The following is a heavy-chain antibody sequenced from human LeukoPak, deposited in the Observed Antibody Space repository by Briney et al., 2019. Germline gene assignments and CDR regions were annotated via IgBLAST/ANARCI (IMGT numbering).Heavy chain of an antibody. V-gene: IGHV1-2*02. J-gene: IGHJ6*03. CDR1: GYTFTGYY. CDR3: ARVQQWLALKYYYYMDV. D-gene: IGHD6-19*01. Sequence: ASVKVSCKASGYTFTGYYMHWVRQAPGQGLEWMGWINPNSGGTNYAQKFQGRVTMTRYTSISTAYMELSRLRSDDTAVYYCARVQQWLALKYYYYMDVWGKGTTVTVSS. CDR2: INPNSGGT.